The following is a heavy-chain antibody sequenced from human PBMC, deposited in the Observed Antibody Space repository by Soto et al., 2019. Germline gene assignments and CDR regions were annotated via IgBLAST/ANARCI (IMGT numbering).Heavy chain of an antibody. J-gene: IGHJ4*02. CDR2: INPSGGST. CDR3: ARSGGTTRDGYNSFWDY. D-gene: IGHD5-12*01. Sequence: QVQLVQSGAEVKKPGASVKVSCKASGYTFTSYYMHWVRQAPGQGLEWMGIINPSGGSTSYAQKFQGRVTMTGDTSTSTVYLELSSLRSEYTAVYHCARSGGTTRDGYNSFWDYWGQGTLVTVSS. V-gene: IGHV1-46*01. CDR1: GYTFTSYY.